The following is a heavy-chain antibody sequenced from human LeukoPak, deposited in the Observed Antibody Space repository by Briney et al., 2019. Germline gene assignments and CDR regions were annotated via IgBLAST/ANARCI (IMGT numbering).Heavy chain of an antibody. CDR2: IIPSGHTT. CDR1: GFTFSSHG. CDR3: ARGHYDFWSGYYTGSEDYYYYYYMDV. Sequence: PGGSLRLSCAASGFTFSSHGMNWVRQAPGKGLEWVSGIIPSGHTTYYADSVRGRFTISRDNSRNMLYLQMNSLRAEDTAVYYCARGHYDFWSGYYTGSEDYYYYYYMDVWGKGTTVTVSS. D-gene: IGHD3-3*01. J-gene: IGHJ6*03. V-gene: IGHV3-23*01.